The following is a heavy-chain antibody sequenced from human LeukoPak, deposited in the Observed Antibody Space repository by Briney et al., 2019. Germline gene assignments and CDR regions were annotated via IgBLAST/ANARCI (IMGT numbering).Heavy chain of an antibody. CDR1: GGTFSSYA. CDR3: ARDQDRYRTSAYFQH. Sequence: SVKVSCKASGGTFSSYAISWVRQAPGQGLEWMGGIIPIFGTANYAQKFQGRVTITTDESTSTAYMELSSLRSEDTAVYCCARDQDRYRTSAYFQHWGQGTLVTVSS. J-gene: IGHJ1*01. V-gene: IGHV1-69*05. CDR2: IIPIFGTA. D-gene: IGHD6-13*01.